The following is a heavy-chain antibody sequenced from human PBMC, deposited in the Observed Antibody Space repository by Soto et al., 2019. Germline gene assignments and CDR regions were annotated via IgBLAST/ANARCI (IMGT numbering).Heavy chain of an antibody. CDR2: IYYSGST. D-gene: IGHD3-10*01. Sequence: PXETLSLTCTVSGCSISSYYWSWIRQPPGKGLEWIGYIYYSGSTNYNPSLKSRVTISVDTSKNQFSLKLSSVTAADTAVYYCARARYGSGSYYYYYYYGMDVWGQGTTVTVSS. J-gene: IGHJ6*02. CDR3: ARARYGSGSYYYYYYYGMDV. CDR1: GCSISSYY. V-gene: IGHV4-59*01.